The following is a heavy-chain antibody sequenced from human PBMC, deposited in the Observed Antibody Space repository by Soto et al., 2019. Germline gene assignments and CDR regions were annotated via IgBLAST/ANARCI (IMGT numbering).Heavy chain of an antibody. CDR3: AKDRVLPDGIWSGFDF. CDR1: GFKFRHYC. D-gene: IGHD2-2*02. V-gene: IGHV3-23*01. Sequence: PGGSIRFCCAASGFKFRHYCMNGVRQAPGKGLESVSAISNSXGNTYYADSVKCRFTTSRDNSKSTLYLRMNSLRAEDTAVYYCAKDRVLPDGIWSGFDFGGQGALVTVSS. CDR2: ISNSXGNT. J-gene: IGHJ4*02.